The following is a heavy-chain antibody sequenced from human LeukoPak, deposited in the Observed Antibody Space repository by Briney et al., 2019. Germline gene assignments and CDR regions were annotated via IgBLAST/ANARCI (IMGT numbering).Heavy chain of an antibody. D-gene: IGHD3-22*01. Sequence: PGGSLRLSCATSGFTFSDYYMSWVRQAPGKGLQWVSVIYSGGSTYYADSVKGRFTISRDNSKITLYLQMNSLRAKDTAVYYCARRGDYYDLWGQGTMVTVSS. CDR3: ARRGDYYDL. J-gene: IGHJ3*01. CDR1: GFTFSDYY. V-gene: IGHV3-53*01. CDR2: IYSGGST.